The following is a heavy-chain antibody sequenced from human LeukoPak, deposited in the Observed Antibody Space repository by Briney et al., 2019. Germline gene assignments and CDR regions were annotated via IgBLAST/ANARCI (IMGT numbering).Heavy chain of an antibody. Sequence: ASVKVSCKAFGYTFTSYYMHWVRQAPGQGLEWMGIINPSGGSTSYAQKFQGRVTMTRDTSTSTVYMELSSLRSEDTAVYYCARGILLSDVGAPHGSFDYWGQGTLVTVSS. CDR3: ARGILLSDVGAPHGSFDY. V-gene: IGHV1-46*01. J-gene: IGHJ4*02. CDR2: INPSGGST. D-gene: IGHD1-26*01. CDR1: GYTFTSYY.